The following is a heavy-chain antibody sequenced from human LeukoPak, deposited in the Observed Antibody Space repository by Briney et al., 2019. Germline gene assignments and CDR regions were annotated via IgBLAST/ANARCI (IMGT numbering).Heavy chain of an antibody. J-gene: IGHJ6*02. CDR1: GFPSRNAW. CDR2: IKSKTDGGTT. V-gene: IGHV3-15*01. CDR3: TTDSSGYYYYYYGMDV. D-gene: IGHD3-22*01. Sequence: GGPLRLSCEPSGFPSRNAWMSWVRQAPGKGREWFGRIKSKTDGGTTDYAAPVKGRFTISRDDSKDTLYLQMNSLKTEDTAVYYCTTDSSGYYYYYYGMDVWGQGTTVTVSS.